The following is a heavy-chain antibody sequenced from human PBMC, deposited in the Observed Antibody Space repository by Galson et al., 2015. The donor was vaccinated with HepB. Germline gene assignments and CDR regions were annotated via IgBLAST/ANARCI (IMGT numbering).Heavy chain of an antibody. CDR3: ARGAWGIAEPGAFDI. CDR2: IGTAGDT. D-gene: IGHD6-13*01. CDR1: GFTFSSYD. V-gene: IGHV3-13*01. J-gene: IGHJ3*02. Sequence: SLRLSCAASGFTFSSYDMHWVRQATGKGLEWVSAIGTAGDTYYPGFVKGRFTISRENAKNSLYLQMNSLRAGDTAVYYCARGAWGIAEPGAFDIWGQGTMVTVSS.